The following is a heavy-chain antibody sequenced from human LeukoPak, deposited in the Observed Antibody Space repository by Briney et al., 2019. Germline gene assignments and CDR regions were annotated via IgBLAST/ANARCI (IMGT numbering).Heavy chain of an antibody. CDR2: IKRDGSEI. CDR3: VGARGFLPYY. J-gene: IGHJ4*02. Sequence: GGSLRLSCAASGLTFSTYRINWVRQAPGKGLEWVAHIKRDGSEIYYVDSVKGRFTISRDNAKNSLYLQMNRLRDEDTGLYYCVGARGFLPYYCGPGALFTVSS. CDR1: GLTFSTYR. V-gene: IGHV3-7*04. D-gene: IGHD2/OR15-2a*01.